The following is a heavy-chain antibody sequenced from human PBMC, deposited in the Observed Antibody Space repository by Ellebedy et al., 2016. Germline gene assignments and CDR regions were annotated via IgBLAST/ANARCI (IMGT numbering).Heavy chain of an antibody. Sequence: GESLKISXAASGMSFSDYAMHWVRQAPGKGLEWVTYISYDGSKEEYGDSVKGRFTISRDNSRNTLFLQLNNLRDEDTAVYYCAKVSCSGTDCYTPFFYYSHMDVWGKGTTVTVSS. CDR1: GMSFSDYA. V-gene: IGHV3-30*18. J-gene: IGHJ6*03. CDR2: ISYDGSKE. D-gene: IGHD2-2*02. CDR3: AKVSCSGTDCYTPFFYYSHMDV.